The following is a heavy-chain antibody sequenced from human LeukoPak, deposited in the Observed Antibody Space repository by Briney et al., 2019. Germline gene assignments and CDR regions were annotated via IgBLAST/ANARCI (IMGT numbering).Heavy chain of an antibody. CDR1: GYTFTSYD. D-gene: IGHD3-9*01. Sequence: GASVKVSCKASGYTFTSYDINWVRQATGQGLEWMGWMNPNSGNTDYAQKFQGRVTMTRNTSISTAYMELSSLRSEDTAVYYCARGPYYDILTGYPSVYYYYMDVWGKGTTVTVSS. CDR2: MNPNSGNT. V-gene: IGHV1-8*01. CDR3: ARGPYYDILTGYPSVYYYYMDV. J-gene: IGHJ6*03.